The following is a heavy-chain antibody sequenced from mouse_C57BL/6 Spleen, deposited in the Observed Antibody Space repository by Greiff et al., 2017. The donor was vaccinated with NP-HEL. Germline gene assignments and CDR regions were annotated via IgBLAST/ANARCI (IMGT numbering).Heavy chain of an antibody. V-gene: IGHV1-39*01. J-gene: IGHJ4*01. CDR3: ARGYYDHPTYAMDY. CDR2: INPNYGTT. Sequence: EVKLQESGPELVKPGASVKISCKASGYSFTDYNMNWVKQSNGKSLEWIGVINPNYGTTSYNQKFKGKATLTVDQSSSTAYMQLNSLTSEDSAVYYCARGYYDHPTYAMDYWGQGTSVTVSS. CDR1: GYSFTDYN. D-gene: IGHD2-4*01.